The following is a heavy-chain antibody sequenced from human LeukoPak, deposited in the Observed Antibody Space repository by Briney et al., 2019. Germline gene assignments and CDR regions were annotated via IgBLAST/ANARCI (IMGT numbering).Heavy chain of an antibody. V-gene: IGHV3-23*01. CDR3: ARGRVSSSTWYSTYYYYFYMDV. J-gene: IGHJ6*03. CDR2: ISGSGGYT. D-gene: IGHD1-1*01. Sequence: GGSLRLSCAASGFTFSNYAMRWVRQAPGKGLEWVSAISGSGGYTYYADSVKGRFTISRDNSKNTLFLQMDSLRAEDTAVYYCARGRVSSSTWYSTYYYYFYMDVWGKGTTVTVSS. CDR1: GFTFSNYA.